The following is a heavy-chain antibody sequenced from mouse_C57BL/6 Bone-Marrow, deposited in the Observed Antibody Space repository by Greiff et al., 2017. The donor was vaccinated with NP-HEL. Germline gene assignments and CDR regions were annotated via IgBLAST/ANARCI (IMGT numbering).Heavy chain of an antibody. CDR2: ISSGGDYI. Sequence: EVMLVESGEGLVKPGGSLKLSCAASGFTFSSYAMSWVRQTPEKRLEWVAYISSGGDYIYYADTVKGRFTISRDNARNTLYLQMSILKSEDTAMYYCTRTFTYYGFMDYWGQGTSVTVSS. J-gene: IGHJ4*01. CDR3: TRTFTYYGFMDY. CDR1: GFTFSSYA. V-gene: IGHV5-9-1*02. D-gene: IGHD1-2*01.